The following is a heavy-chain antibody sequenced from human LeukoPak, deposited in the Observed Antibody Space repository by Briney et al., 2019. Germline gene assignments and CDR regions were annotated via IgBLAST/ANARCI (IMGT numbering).Heavy chain of an antibody. J-gene: IGHJ4*02. CDR2: INHSGST. V-gene: IGHV4-34*01. D-gene: IGHD6-19*01. CDR1: GGSFSGYY. CDR3: ARGVAGIAVADPGLYYFDY. Sequence: SSETLSLTCAVYGGSFSGYYWSWIRQPPGKGLEWIGEINHSGSTNYNPSLKSRVTISVDTSKNQFSLKLSSVTAADTAVYYCARGVAGIAVADPGLYYFDYWGQGTLVTVSS.